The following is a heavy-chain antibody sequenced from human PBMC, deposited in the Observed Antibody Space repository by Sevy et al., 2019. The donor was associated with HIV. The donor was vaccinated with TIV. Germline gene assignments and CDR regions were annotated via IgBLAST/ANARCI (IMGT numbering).Heavy chain of an antibody. Sequence: GGSLRLSCAASGFTFSSYGMHWVRQAPGKGLEWVAVISYDGSNKYYEDSVKGRFTISSDNSKNTLYLQMNSMRAEDTAVYYCAKDALLWFGELSAGMDVWGQGTTVTVSS. CDR2: ISYDGSNK. J-gene: IGHJ6*02. CDR3: AKDALLWFGELSAGMDV. CDR1: GFTFSSYG. D-gene: IGHD3-10*01. V-gene: IGHV3-30*18.